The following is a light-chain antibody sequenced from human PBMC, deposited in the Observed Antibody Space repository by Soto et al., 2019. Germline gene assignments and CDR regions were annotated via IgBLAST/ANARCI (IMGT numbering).Light chain of an antibody. Sequence: DIQMTQSPSSVSASVGDRVSITCRASQGISNCLAWYQQKPGRAPKLLIYTGSSLQSGVPSRFSSTGSGTEFTLTISSLQPEDVATYYCQQANSFPVTFGGGTKVEIK. CDR2: TGS. J-gene: IGKJ4*01. CDR1: QGISNC. V-gene: IGKV1-12*01. CDR3: QQANSFPVT.